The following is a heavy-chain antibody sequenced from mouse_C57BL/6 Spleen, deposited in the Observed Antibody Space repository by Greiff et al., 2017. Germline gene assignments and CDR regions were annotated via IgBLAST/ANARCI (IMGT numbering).Heavy chain of an antibody. Sequence: VQLQQPGTELVKPGASVKLSCKASGYTFTSYWMHWVKQRPGQGLEWIGNINPSNGGTNYNEKFKSKATLTVDKSSSTAYMQLSSLTSEDSAVYYCAREDGYYEGYFDVWGTGTTVTVSS. CDR3: AREDGYYEGYFDV. V-gene: IGHV1-53*01. CDR1: GYTFTSYW. CDR2: INPSNGGT. D-gene: IGHD2-3*01. J-gene: IGHJ1*03.